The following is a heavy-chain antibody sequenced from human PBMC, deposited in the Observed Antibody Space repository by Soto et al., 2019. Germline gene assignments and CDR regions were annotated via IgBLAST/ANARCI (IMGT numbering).Heavy chain of an antibody. J-gene: IGHJ6*02. CDR3: ARFRGNHYYYYGMDV. CDR2: ISAYNGNT. CDR1: GYTFTSYG. D-gene: IGHD4-4*01. Sequence: ASVKVSCKASGYTFTSYGISWVRQAPGQGLEWMGWISAYNGNTNYAQKLQGRVTMTTDTSTSTAYMELRRLRSDDTAVYYCARFRGNHYYYYGMDVWGQGTTVTVSS. V-gene: IGHV1-18*01.